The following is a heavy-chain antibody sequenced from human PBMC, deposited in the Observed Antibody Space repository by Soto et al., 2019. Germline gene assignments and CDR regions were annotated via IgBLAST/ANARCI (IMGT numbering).Heavy chain of an antibody. CDR2: IYNGGST. CDR3: ASGPSGDKVDY. J-gene: IGHJ4*02. V-gene: IGHV4-30-4*01. Sequence: QVQLQESGPGLVKPSQTLSLTCTVSGGSISSVYYCWSWIRQSPDRGLEWIGHIYNGGSTYNNPSLTXRXTXSXNTSKNQFSLQLSSVSAADTAVYYCASGPSGDKVDYWGQGILVTVSS. CDR1: GGSISSVYYC. D-gene: IGHD7-27*01.